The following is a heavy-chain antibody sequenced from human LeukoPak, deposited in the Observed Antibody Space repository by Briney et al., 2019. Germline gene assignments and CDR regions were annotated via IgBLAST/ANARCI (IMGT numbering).Heavy chain of an antibody. D-gene: IGHD3-16*01. Sequence: PGGSLRLSCTASGFTFSSYAMSWVRQAPGKGLEWVSVISGSGGSTYYGDSVKGRFTISRDNSKNTLYLQMNSLRAEDTAVYYCAKEGVVTITFDYGGQGTLVTVSS. J-gene: IGHJ4*02. CDR3: AKEGVVTITFDY. V-gene: IGHV3-23*01. CDR1: GFTFSSYA. CDR2: ISGSGGST.